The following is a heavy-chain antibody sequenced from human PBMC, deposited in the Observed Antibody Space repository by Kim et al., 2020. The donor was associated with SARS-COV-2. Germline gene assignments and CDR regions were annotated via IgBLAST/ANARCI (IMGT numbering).Heavy chain of an antibody. D-gene: IGHD2-21*02. V-gene: IGHV3-13*01. CDR1: EVPFSTYN. CDR3: VRELSGTAGSFDL. J-gene: IGHJ2*01. Sequence: GGSLRLSCAASEVPFSTYNMHWVRQGTGKRLDWVSTIGNAGNIYYTDSVKGRFTISRDSAKKSLYLQMNSLRVGDTAVYYCVRELSGTAGSFDLWGRGTLVTVSS. CDR2: IGNAGNI.